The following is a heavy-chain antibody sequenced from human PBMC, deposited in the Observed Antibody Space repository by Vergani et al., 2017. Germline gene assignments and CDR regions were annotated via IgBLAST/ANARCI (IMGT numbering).Heavy chain of an antibody. CDR2: ISSSGSTI. D-gene: IGHD3/OR15-3a*01. J-gene: IGHJ6*03. CDR1: GFTFSSYE. V-gene: IGHV3-48*03. Sequence: EVQLVESGGGLVQPGGSLRLSCAASGFTFSSYEMNWVRQAPGKGLEWVSYISSSGSTIYYADSVKGRFTISRDNAKNSLYLQMNSLRAEDTAVYYCAGSGLVVDYYYYMDVWGKGTTVTVSS. CDR3: AGSGLVVDYYYYMDV.